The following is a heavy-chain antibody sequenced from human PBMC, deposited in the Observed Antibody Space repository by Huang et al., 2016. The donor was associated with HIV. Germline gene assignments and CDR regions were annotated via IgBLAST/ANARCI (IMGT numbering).Heavy chain of an antibody. CDR3: ARQGFGRSDAFDI. V-gene: IGHV1-18*01. Sequence: VQLVQSESEAKKPGASVKVSCKASYYTFNTYSINWVRQDPGQGLEWMGWISGYNGNTKYAQKFQDRVTLTTYTSTTTAYMELRTLLSDDPAVYYCARQGFGRSDAFDIWGQGTMVSVSS. D-gene: IGHD3-10*01. J-gene: IGHJ3*02. CDR2: ISGYNGNT. CDR1: YYTFNTYS.